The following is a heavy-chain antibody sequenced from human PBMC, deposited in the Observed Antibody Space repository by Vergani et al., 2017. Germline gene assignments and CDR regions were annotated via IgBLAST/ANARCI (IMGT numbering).Heavy chain of an antibody. Sequence: VQLVESGGGLVQPGRSLRLSCAASGFTFSSYAMHWVRQAPGKGLEWVAVISYDGSNKYYADSVKGRFTISRDNSKNTLYLQMNSLRAEDTAVYYCARESYYYDSSGPEAFDIWGQGTMVTVSS. CDR1: GFTFSSYA. D-gene: IGHD3-22*01. J-gene: IGHJ3*02. CDR2: ISYDGSNK. V-gene: IGHV3-30-3*01. CDR3: ARESYYYDSSGPEAFDI.